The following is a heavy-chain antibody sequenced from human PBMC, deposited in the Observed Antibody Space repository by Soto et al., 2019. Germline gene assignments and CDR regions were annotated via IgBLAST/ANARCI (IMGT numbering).Heavy chain of an antibody. V-gene: IGHV4-31*03. D-gene: IGHD4-17*01. J-gene: IGHJ4*02. CDR1: GGSISSGGYY. CDR2: IYYSGST. Sequence: PSETLSLTCTVSGGSISSGGYYWSWIRQHPGKGLEWIGYIYYSGSTYYNPSLKSRVTISVDTSKNQFSLKLSSVTAADTAVYYCARFYGDPINYYFDYWGQGTLVTVSS. CDR3: ARFYGDPINYYFDY.